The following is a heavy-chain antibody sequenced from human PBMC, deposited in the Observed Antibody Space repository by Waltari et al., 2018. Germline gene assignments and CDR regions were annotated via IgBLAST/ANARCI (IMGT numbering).Heavy chain of an antibody. CDR3: ARQKAVAGTAVAFDY. J-gene: IGHJ4*02. D-gene: IGHD6-19*01. V-gene: IGHV4-39*01. Sequence: QLQLQESGPGLVKPSETLSLTCTVSGGSISSSSYYWGWIRQPPGKGLEWIGSIYYSGSTYYNPSLKSRVTISVDTSKNQFSLKLSSVTAADTAVYYCARQKAVAGTAVAFDYWGQGTLVTVSS. CDR2: IYYSGST. CDR1: GGSISSSSYY.